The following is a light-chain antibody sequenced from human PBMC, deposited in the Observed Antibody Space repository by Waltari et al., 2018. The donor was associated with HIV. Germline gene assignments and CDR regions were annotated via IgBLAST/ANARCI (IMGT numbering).Light chain of an antibody. Sequence: SSELTRPPSVSVSPGQTARITCSGDASPKPYTHWFQQKPGHAPLVVIHKNTERPSGIPERFSASRSGTTVTLTITGVQTDDEADYYCLSADRSGTYVFGPGTTVTVL. J-gene: IGLJ1*01. CDR1: ASPKPY. CDR2: KNT. CDR3: LSADRSGTYV. V-gene: IGLV3-25*03.